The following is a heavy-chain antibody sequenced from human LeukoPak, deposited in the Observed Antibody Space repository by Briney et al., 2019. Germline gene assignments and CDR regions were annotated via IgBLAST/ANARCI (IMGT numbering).Heavy chain of an antibody. CDR3: AAGWVCSGGSCYYYFDY. CDR1: GFSFTSSA. D-gene: IGHD2-15*01. CDR2: IVVGSGNT. J-gene: IGHJ4*02. Sequence: SVKVSCKASGFSFTSSAMQRVRQARGQRLEWIGWIVVGSGNTNYAQKFQERVTITRDMSTSTAYMELSSLRSEDTAVYYCAAGWVCSGGSCYYYFDYWGQGTLVTVSS. V-gene: IGHV1-58*02.